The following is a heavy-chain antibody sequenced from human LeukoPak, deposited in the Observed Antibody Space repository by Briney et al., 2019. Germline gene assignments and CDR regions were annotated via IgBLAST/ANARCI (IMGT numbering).Heavy chain of an antibody. CDR1: GFTFSSYN. V-gene: IGHV3-21*01. CDR2: INSSSSYI. Sequence: GGSLRLSCAASGFTFSSYNMNWVRQAPGKGLEWVSCINSSSSYIYYADSVKGRFTISRDNAKNSLYLQMNSLRAEDTAVNYCARTGYYIGLKTFSFDYWGQGTLVTVSS. CDR3: ARTGYYIGLKTFSFDY. J-gene: IGHJ4*02. D-gene: IGHD3-9*01.